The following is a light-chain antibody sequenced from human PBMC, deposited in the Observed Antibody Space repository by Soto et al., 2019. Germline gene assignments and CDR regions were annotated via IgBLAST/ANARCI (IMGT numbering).Light chain of an antibody. CDR3: HQVYTYPRT. J-gene: IGKJ1*01. CDR1: QGIRTD. CDR2: AAS. Sequence: AIQMTQSPSSLSASVGDIVTITCRASQGIRTDLGWYQQKPGKAPKLLIYAASSLQGGVPSRFSGRGSGTDFTLTISSLQPEDFATYYCHQVYTYPRTFGQGTKVDIK. V-gene: IGKV1-6*02.